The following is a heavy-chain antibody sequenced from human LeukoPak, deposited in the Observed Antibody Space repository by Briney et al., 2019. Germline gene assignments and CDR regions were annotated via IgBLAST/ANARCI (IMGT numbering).Heavy chain of an antibody. CDR3: ARAHEFSSWYPACDY. CDR2: IYYSGST. V-gene: IGHV4-59*01. J-gene: IGHJ4*02. CDR1: GGSISSYY. Sequence: SETLSLTCTVSGGSISSYYWSWIRQPPGKGLEWNGYIYYSGSTNYNPSLKSRVTISVDPSKNQFSLKLISVTAADTAVYYCARAHEFSSWYPACDYWGQGTLVTVSS. D-gene: IGHD6-13*01.